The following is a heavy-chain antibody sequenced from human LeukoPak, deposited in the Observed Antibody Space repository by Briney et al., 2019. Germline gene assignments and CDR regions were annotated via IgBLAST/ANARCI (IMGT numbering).Heavy chain of an antibody. J-gene: IGHJ3*02. CDR2: IYSGGST. V-gene: IGHV3-53*01. CDR3: ARIFYYYDSSGYYYVGAFDI. D-gene: IGHD3-22*01. Sequence: GGSLRLSCAASGFTFSSYAMSWVRQAPGKGLEGVSVIYSGGSTYYADSVKGRFTISRDNSKNTLYLQMNSLRAEDTAVYYCARIFYYYDSSGYYYVGAFDIWGQGTMVTVSS. CDR1: GFTFSSYA.